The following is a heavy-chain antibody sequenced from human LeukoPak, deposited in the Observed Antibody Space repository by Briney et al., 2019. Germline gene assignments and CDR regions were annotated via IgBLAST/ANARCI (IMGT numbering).Heavy chain of an antibody. J-gene: IGHJ4*02. V-gene: IGHV3-30*03. CDR1: GFTFSSYG. CDR2: ISYDGSNK. Sequence: PGGSLRLSCAASGFTFSSYGMHWVRQAPGKGLEWVAVISYDGSNKYYADSVKGRFTISRDNSKNTLYLQMNSLRAEDTAVYYCARGPFYNILTGFRGRFLGFDSWGQGTLVTVSS. D-gene: IGHD3-9*01. CDR3: ARGPFYNILTGFRGRFLGFDS.